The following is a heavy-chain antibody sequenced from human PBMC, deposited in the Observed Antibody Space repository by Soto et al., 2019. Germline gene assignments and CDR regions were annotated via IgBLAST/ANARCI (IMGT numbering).Heavy chain of an antibody. D-gene: IGHD3-16*01. CDR1: GFTFRIYS. CDR2: MWYDGTNK. Sequence: PGGSLIVSCASSGFTFRIYSMHWVRQSPGKGLEWVAVMWYDGTNKYYGESVKGRFTISRDNSENTLYLQMNSLRVEDTAVYYCARDATFGNKGGSFDIWGHGTMVTVSS. V-gene: IGHV3-33*01. CDR3: ARDATFGNKGGSFDI. J-gene: IGHJ3*02.